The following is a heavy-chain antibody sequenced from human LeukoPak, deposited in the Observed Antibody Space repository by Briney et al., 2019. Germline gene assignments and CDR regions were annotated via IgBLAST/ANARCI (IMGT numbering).Heavy chain of an antibody. CDR3: AQGWRNSGWEH. CDR1: GFTFSSSA. J-gene: IGHJ4*02. V-gene: IGHV3-23*01. Sequence: GGSLRLSCAASGFTFSSSAMYWVRQAPGKGLEWVSAISGRGDVTYYAASVQGRFTISRDNSKNTLFLQMNSLRAEDTAIYYCAQGWRNSGWEHWGQGTLVTVSS. CDR2: ISGRGDVT. D-gene: IGHD6-19*01.